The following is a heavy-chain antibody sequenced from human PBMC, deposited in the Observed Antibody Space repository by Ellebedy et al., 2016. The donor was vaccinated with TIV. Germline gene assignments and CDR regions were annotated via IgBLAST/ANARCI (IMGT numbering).Heavy chain of an antibody. Sequence: GSLRLSCSVSGGSISSYYWSWIRQPPGKGLEWIGNFHFSGRTNYNPSLKSRVSISGDTSKYQFSLSLTSVTAADTALYYCARGGNGYQPFEFWGQGTLVTVSS. CDR1: GGSISSYY. J-gene: IGHJ4*02. CDR2: FHFSGRT. V-gene: IGHV4-59*01. D-gene: IGHD3-22*01. CDR3: ARGGNGYQPFEF.